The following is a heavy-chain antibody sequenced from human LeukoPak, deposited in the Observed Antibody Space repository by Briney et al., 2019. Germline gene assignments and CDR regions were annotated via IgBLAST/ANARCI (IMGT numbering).Heavy chain of an antibody. D-gene: IGHD2-15*01. CDR3: AKAPVTTCSGAYCYPFDY. CDR2: ISVSGNT. V-gene: IGHV3-23*01. Sequence: QTGGSLRLSCAASGFTFSRYGMSWVRQGPGRGLEWVSAISVSGNTYHADSVKGRFTISRDSSKNTLYLQMNSLRAGDAAVYYCAKAPVTTCSGAYCYPFDYWSQGTLVTVSS. J-gene: IGHJ4*02. CDR1: GFTFSRYG.